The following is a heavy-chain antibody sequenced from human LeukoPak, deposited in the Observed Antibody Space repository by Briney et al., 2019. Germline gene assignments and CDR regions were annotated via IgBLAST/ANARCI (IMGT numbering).Heavy chain of an antibody. Sequence: SETLSLTCAVYGGSFSGYYWSWIRQPPGKGLEWIGENNHSGSTNYNPSLKSRVTISVDTSKNQFSPKLSSVTAADTAVYYCARSARYYYGSGSYKHFDYWGQGTLVTVSS. J-gene: IGHJ4*02. CDR2: NNHSGST. CDR3: ARSARYYYGSGSYKHFDY. CDR1: GGSFSGYY. D-gene: IGHD3-10*01. V-gene: IGHV4-34*01.